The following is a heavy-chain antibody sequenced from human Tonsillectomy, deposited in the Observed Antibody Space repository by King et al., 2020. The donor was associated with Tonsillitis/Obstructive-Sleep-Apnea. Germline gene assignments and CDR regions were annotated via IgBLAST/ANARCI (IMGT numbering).Heavy chain of an antibody. J-gene: IGHJ5*02. CDR3: TWSSIVGNCFVP. CDR1: GFTFGDYA. D-gene: IGHD3-16*02. V-gene: IGHV3-49*04. CDR2: ITSKAYGGTT. Sequence: VQLVESGGGLVQPGRSLRLSCTASGFTFGDYAMSWVRQAPGKGLEWVGFITSKAYGGTTEYAAAVKGRFTISRDDSKSIAYLQMNSLKTEDTAVYYCTWSSIVGNCFVPWGQGTLVTVSA.